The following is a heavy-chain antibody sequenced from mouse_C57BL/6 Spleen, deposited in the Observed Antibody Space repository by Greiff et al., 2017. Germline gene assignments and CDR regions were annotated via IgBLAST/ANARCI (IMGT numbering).Heavy chain of an antibody. V-gene: IGHV1-64*01. Sequence: VQLQQPGAELVKPGASVKLSCKASGYTFTSYWMHWVKQRPGQGLEWIGMIHPNSGSTNYNEKFKSKATLTVDKSSSTAYMQLSSLTSEDSAVDYCARSYGSSPRMDYWGQGTSVTVSS. CDR3: ARSYGSSPRMDY. CDR1: GYTFTSYW. J-gene: IGHJ4*01. CDR2: IHPNSGST. D-gene: IGHD1-1*01.